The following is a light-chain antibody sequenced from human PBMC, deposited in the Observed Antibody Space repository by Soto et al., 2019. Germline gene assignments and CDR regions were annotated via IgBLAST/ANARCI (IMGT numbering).Light chain of an antibody. CDR2: GAS. CDR3: QQYGSSPPLT. V-gene: IGKV3-20*01. J-gene: IGKJ4*01. Sequence: EIVLTQSPGTLSLSPGERATLSSRASQSVNSLYLAWYQQKPGQAPRLLIYGASSRATGIPDRFSGSGSGTDFSLTISRLEPEDFAVYYCQQYGSSPPLTFGGGTKVEIK. CDR1: QSVNSLY.